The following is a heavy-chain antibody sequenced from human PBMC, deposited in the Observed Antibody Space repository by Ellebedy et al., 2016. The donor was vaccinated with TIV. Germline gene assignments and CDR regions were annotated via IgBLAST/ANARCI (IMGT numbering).Heavy chain of an antibody. CDR2: INPNSGGT. CDR3: ARDGAVTTVFDY. Sequence: AASVKVSCKASGYSFTAYYMHWVRQAPGQGLEWMGWINPNSGGTNYAQKFQGWVTMTRDTSISTAYMELSSLRSDDTAVYYCARDGAVTTVFDYWGQGTLVTVSS. V-gene: IGHV1-2*04. D-gene: IGHD4-17*01. CDR1: GYSFTAYY. J-gene: IGHJ4*02.